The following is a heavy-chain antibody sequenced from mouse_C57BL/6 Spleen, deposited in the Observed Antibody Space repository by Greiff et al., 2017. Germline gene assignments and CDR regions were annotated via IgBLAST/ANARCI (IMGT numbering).Heavy chain of an antibody. J-gene: IGHJ3*01. CDR3: ARDRDYYGSSTGFAY. Sequence: EVQRVESEGGLVQPGSSMKLSCTASGFTFSDYYMAWVRQVPEKGLEWVANINYDGSSTYYLDSLKSRFIISRDNAKNILYLQMSSLKSEDTATYYCARDRDYYGSSTGFAYWGQGTLVTVSA. V-gene: IGHV5-16*01. CDR1: GFTFSDYY. D-gene: IGHD1-1*01. CDR2: INYDGSST.